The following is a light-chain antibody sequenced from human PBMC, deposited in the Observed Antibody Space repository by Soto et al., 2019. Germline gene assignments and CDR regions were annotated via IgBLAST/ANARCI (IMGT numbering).Light chain of an antibody. Sequence: EIVLTQSPGTLSLSPGERATLSCRASQSVSSSYLGWYQQKPGQAPRLLIYGASGRATGIPDRFRGSGSGTDFTLTISRLEPEDFAVYYCQHYGSSPTTFGQGTKVEVK. CDR3: QHYGSSPTT. CDR1: QSVSSSY. V-gene: IGKV3-20*01. J-gene: IGKJ1*01. CDR2: GAS.